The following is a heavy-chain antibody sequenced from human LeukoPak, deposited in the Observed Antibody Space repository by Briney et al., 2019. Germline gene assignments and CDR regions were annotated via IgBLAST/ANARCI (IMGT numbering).Heavy chain of an antibody. CDR3: ARDGSSVPGPQVVVAARYYYYGMDV. V-gene: IGHV4-38-2*02. CDR1: GYSISSGYY. Sequence: KSSETLSLTCAVSGYSISSGYYWGWIRQPPGKGLEWIGSIYHSGSTYYNPSLKSRVTISVDTSKNQFSLKLSSVTAADTAVYYCARDGSSVPGPQVVVAARYYYYGMDVWGQGTTVTVSS. CDR2: IYHSGST. J-gene: IGHJ6*02. D-gene: IGHD2-15*01.